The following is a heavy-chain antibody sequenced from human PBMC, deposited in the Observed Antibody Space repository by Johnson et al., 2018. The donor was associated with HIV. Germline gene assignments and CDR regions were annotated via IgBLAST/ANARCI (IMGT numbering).Heavy chain of an antibody. CDR1: GFTFSSYA. J-gene: IGHJ3*01. D-gene: IGHD1-26*01. V-gene: IGHV3-30*04. CDR3: AKDRSMDDAFDV. Sequence: QVQLVESGGGVVQPGRSLRLSCAASGFTFSSYAMHWVRQAPGKGLEWVAVISFDGSNKYYADSVKGRFTISRENSKNTVYLQLNSLRVEDTAVYYCAKDRSMDDAFDVWGQGTMVTVSS. CDR2: ISFDGSNK.